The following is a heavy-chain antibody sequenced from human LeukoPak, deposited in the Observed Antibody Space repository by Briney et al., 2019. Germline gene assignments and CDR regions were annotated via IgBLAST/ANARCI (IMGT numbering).Heavy chain of an antibody. CDR3: AKGSSGYFADL. J-gene: IGHJ5*02. Sequence: PGGSLRLSCAASGFTFSSYWMSWVRQAPGKGLEWVSAISNDGGGTQYADFVEGRFTIPRDNSKNTLFLQMSSLRDEDTALYYCAKGSSGYFADLWGQGTLVTVSS. D-gene: IGHD3-22*01. CDR2: ISNDGGGT. CDR1: GFTFSSYW. V-gene: IGHV3-23*01.